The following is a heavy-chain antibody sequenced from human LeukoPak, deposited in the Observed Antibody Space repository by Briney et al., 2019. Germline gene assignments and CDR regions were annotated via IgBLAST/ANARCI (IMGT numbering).Heavy chain of an antibody. J-gene: IGHJ5*02. D-gene: IGHD5-12*01. CDR1: GGSISSSNW. CDR2: IYHSGST. V-gene: IGHV4-4*02. Sequence: SETLSLTCAVSGGSISSSNWWSWLRQPPGKGLEWIGEIYHSGSTNYNPSLKSRVTISVDKSKNQFSLKLSSVTAADTAVYYCARVDVAPDWFDPWGQGTLVTVSS. CDR3: ARVDVAPDWFDP.